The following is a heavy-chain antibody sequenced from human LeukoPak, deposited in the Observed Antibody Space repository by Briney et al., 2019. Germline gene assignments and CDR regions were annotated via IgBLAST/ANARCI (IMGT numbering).Heavy chain of an antibody. J-gene: IGHJ4*02. CDR2: IFYSGST. Sequence: SETLSLTCTVSGDSISSYYWSWIRQPPGKGLEWIGYIFYSGSTDNSPSLKSRGTISLDTSKNQFSLKLSSVTAADTAVYYCARHNGSGWKRGFDYWGQGILVTVSS. CDR1: GDSISSYY. D-gene: IGHD6-19*01. V-gene: IGHV4-59*08. CDR3: ARHNGSGWKRGFDY.